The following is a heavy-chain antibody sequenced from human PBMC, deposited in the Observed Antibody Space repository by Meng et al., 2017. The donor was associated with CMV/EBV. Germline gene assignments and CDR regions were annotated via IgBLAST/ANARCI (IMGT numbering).Heavy chain of an antibody. J-gene: IGHJ4*02. V-gene: IGHV1-2*02. CDR3: ARGMKQQLVDFDY. CDR1: GYTVTGYY. D-gene: IGHD6-13*01. CDR2: INPNSGGT. Sequence: KASGYTVTGYYMHWGRQAPGQGLEWMGWINPNSGGTNHAQKFQGRVTMTRDTSISTAYMELSRLRSDDTAVYYCARGMKQQLVDFDYWGQGTLVTVSS.